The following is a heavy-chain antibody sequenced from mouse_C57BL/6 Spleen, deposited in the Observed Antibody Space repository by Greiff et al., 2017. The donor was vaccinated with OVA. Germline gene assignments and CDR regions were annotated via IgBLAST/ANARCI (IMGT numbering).Heavy chain of an antibody. CDR1: GYTFTDYN. CDR2: INPNNGGT. CDR3: ARFYYGSSSYWYFDV. J-gene: IGHJ1*03. V-gene: IGHV1-18*01. D-gene: IGHD1-1*01. Sequence: EVKLQESGPELVKPGASVKIPCKASGYTFTDYNMDWVKQSHGKSLEWIGDINPNNGGTIYNQKFKGKATLTVDKSSSTAYMELRSLTSEDTAVYYCARFYYGSSSYWYFDVWGTGTTVTVSS.